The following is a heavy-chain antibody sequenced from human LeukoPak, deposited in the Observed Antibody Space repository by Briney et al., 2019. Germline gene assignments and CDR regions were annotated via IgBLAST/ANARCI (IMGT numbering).Heavy chain of an antibody. CDR3: ARERNLEIAVAGTIFDY. CDR1: GFTVSSKY. J-gene: IGHJ4*02. CDR2: IYSGGGT. Sequence: GGSLRLSCAASGFTVSSKYMSWVRQAPGKGLEWVSVIYSGGGTYYADSVKGRFTISRDNSKNMIYLEMSSLKAEDTAVYYCARERNLEIAVAGTIFDYWGQGTLVTVSS. D-gene: IGHD6-19*01. V-gene: IGHV3-66*01.